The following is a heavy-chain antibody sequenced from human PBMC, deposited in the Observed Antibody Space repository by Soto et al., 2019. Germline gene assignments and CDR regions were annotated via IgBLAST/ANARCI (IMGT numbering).Heavy chain of an antibody. J-gene: IGHJ5*02. CDR1: GFTFDDYA. CDR3: AKEAAWFGELTECWLDP. CDR2: ISWNSGSI. D-gene: IGHD3-10*01. Sequence: EVQLVESGGGLVQPGRSLRLSCAASGFTFDDYAMHWVRQAPGKGLEWVSGISWNSGSIGYADSVKGRFTISRDNAKTSLYLQMNSRRAEETALYYCAKEAAWFGELTECWLDPWGQGTLVTGSS. V-gene: IGHV3-9*01.